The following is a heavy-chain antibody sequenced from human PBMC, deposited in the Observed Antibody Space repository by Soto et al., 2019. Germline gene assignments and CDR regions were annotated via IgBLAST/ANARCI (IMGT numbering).Heavy chain of an antibody. D-gene: IGHD2-8*01. CDR3: ARSRQYCTNGVCHFSWFDP. V-gene: IGHV5-51*01. CDR1: ANSFTNYW. Sequence: GGSLKISCKGSANSFTNYWVGRVRQMPGKRLEGMGIIYPGDSDTSFSPSFQGQVTISADKSITTAYLQWSSLKASDTAMYYCARSRQYCTNGVCHFSWFDPWGQGTLVTVSS. J-gene: IGHJ5*02. CDR2: IYPGDSDT.